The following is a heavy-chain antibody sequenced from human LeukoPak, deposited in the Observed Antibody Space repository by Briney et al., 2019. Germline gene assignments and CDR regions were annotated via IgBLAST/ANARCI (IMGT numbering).Heavy chain of an antibody. D-gene: IGHD2-21*02. CDR3: AKSVVTAIGAFDI. V-gene: IGHV3-7*01. Sequence: GESLRLSCAASGFTFTTYWMSWVRQLPGKGLEWVANINQDGTEKYYVDSVKGRFTISRENAKNLLYLQMNSLRVEDTAVYYCAKSVVTAIGAFDIWGQGTMVSVSS. CDR1: GFTFTTYW. CDR2: INQDGTEK. J-gene: IGHJ3*02.